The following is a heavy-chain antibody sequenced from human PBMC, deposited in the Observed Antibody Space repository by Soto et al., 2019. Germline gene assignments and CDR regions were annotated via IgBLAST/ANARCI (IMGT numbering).Heavy chain of an antibody. V-gene: IGHV1-69*02. Sequence: QVQLVQSGAEVKKPGSSVKVSCKASGGTFSSYTISWVRQAPGQGLEWMGWIIPILGIANYAQKFQGRVTITADKSTSTAYMELSSLRSEDTAVYYCAARKDCSSTSCQLDYWGQGTLVTVSS. D-gene: IGHD2-2*01. CDR1: GGTFSSYT. CDR2: IIPILGIA. J-gene: IGHJ4*02. CDR3: AARKDCSSTSCQLDY.